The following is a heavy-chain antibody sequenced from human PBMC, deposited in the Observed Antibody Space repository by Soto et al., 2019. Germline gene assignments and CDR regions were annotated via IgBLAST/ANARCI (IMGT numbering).Heavy chain of an antibody. D-gene: IGHD5-12*01. Sequence: EAQLVESGGGLVQPGGSLRLSYAASGFTFSSYWMSWVRQAPGKGLEWVANIKQDGNEESYVDSVKGRFTISRDNTKNSLFLQMNSLRAEDTAVYYCASWGFIVATNWYFDLWGRGTLVTVSS. J-gene: IGHJ2*01. V-gene: IGHV3-7*01. CDR1: GFTFSSYW. CDR3: ASWGFIVATNWYFDL. CDR2: IKQDGNEE.